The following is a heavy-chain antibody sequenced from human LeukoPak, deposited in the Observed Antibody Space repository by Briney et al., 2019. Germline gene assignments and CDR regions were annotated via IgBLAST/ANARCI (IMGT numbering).Heavy chain of an antibody. J-gene: IGHJ6*04. V-gene: IGHV3-48*03. D-gene: IGHD3-22*01. Sequence: PGGSLRLSCATSGFTFCYDEMNWVRQAPGKGLEWGSYIKSGGSSIYYADSVKGRFTISRDDAKNSLYLQMNGLRPEDTAIYYCAREGYDSSGYYGMDVWGKGTTVTISS. CDR1: GFTFCYDE. CDR3: AREGYDSSGYYGMDV. CDR2: IKSGGSSI.